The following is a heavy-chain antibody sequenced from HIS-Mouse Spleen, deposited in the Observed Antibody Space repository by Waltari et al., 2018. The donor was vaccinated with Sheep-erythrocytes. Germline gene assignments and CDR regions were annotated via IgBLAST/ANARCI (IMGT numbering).Heavy chain of an antibody. CDR2: IYYSGST. V-gene: IGHV4-39*01. CDR1: GVPISSSRYY. Sequence: QLQLQESGPGLVKPSETLSLTCPVSGVPISSSRYYWGWIRQPPGKGLEWIGSIYYSGSTYYNPSLKSRVTISVDTSKNQFSLKLSSVTAADTAVYYCARLYYYDSSGYYFDYWGQGTLVTVSS. CDR3: ARLYYYDSSGYYFDY. J-gene: IGHJ4*02. D-gene: IGHD3-22*01.